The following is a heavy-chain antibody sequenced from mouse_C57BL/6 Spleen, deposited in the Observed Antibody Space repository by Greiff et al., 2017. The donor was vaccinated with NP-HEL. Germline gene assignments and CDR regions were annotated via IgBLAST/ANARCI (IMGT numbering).Heavy chain of an antibody. CDR1: GFTFSDAW. CDR2: IRNKANNHAT. J-gene: IGHJ4*01. D-gene: IGHD4-1*01. V-gene: IGHV6-6*01. CDR3: TRAGIYYYAMDY. Sequence: EVQGVESGGGLVQPGGSMKLSCAASGFTFSDAWMDWVRQSPEKGLEWVAEIRNKANNHATYYAESVKGRFTISRDDSKSSVYLQMNSLRAEDTGIYYCTRAGIYYYAMDYWGQGTSVTVSS.